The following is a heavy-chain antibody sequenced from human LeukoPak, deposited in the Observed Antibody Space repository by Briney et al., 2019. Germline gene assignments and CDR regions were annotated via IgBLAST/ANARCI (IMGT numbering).Heavy chain of an antibody. V-gene: IGHV3-23*01. J-gene: IGHJ4*02. CDR2: ISGSGGST. CDR3: AKDLVVFGVVDPRFDY. D-gene: IGHD3-3*01. CDR1: GFTFSSYA. Sequence: GGSLRLSCAASGFTFSSYAMSWVRQAPGKRLEWVSAISGSGGSTYYADSVKGRFTISRDNSKNTLYLQMNSLRAEDTAVYYCAKDLVVFGVVDPRFDYWGQGTLVTVSS.